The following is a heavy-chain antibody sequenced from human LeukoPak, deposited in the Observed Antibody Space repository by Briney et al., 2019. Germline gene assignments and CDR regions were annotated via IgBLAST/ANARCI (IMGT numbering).Heavy chain of an antibody. J-gene: IGHJ4*02. CDR2: ISYDGSNK. Sequence: PGGSLRLSCAASGFTFSSYGMHWVRQAPGKGLEWVAVISYDGSNKYYADSVKGRFTISRDNSKNTLYLQMNGLRAEDTAVFYYAREGSGSSTFYFDYWGQGTLVTVSS. CDR1: GFTFSSYG. V-gene: IGHV3-30*03. CDR3: AREGSGSSTFYFDY. D-gene: IGHD1-26*01.